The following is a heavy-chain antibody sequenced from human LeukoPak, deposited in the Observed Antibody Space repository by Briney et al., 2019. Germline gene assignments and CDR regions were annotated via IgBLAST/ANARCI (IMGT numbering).Heavy chain of an antibody. CDR3: ARNFNDGSGWFN. Sequence: GASVKVSCKASGGTFSSYAISWVRQAPGQGLEWMGGIIPIFGTANYAQKFQGRVTITADESTSTAYMALSSLRSEDTAVYYCARNFNDGSGWFNWGQGTLVTVSS. J-gene: IGHJ4*02. D-gene: IGHD6-19*01. V-gene: IGHV1-69*13. CDR2: IIPIFGTA. CDR1: GGTFSSYA.